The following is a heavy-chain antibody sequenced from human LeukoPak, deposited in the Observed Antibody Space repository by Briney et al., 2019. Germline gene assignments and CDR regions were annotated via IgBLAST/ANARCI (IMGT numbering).Heavy chain of an antibody. D-gene: IGHD2-15*01. Sequence: PGASLRLSCAASGFTFSSYAMSWVRQAPGKGLEWVSAISGSGGSTYYADSVKGRFTISRDNSKNTLYLQMNSLRAEDTAVYYCAKSQVVVAATFADYWGQGTLVTVSS. J-gene: IGHJ4*02. V-gene: IGHV3-23*01. CDR1: GFTFSSYA. CDR3: AKSQVVVAATFADY. CDR2: ISGSGGST.